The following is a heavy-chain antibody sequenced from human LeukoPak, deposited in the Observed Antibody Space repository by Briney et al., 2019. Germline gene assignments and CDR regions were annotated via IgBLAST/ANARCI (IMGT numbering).Heavy chain of an antibody. D-gene: IGHD3-10*01. CDR3: ARGRVRGVIYTYYYGMDV. Sequence: PGRSLRLSCAASGFTFSSYAMHWVRQALGKGLEWVAVISYDGSNKYYADSVKGRFTISRDNSKNTLYLQMNSLRAEDTAVYYCARGRVRGVIYTYYYGMDVWGKGTTVTVSS. J-gene: IGHJ6*04. V-gene: IGHV3-30*04. CDR2: ISYDGSNK. CDR1: GFTFSSYA.